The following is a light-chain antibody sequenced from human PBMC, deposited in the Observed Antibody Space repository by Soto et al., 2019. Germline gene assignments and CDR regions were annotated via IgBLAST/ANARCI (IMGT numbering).Light chain of an antibody. CDR1: QSISSW. CDR2: KAS. J-gene: IGKJ1*01. CDR3: QQYNSYSVT. V-gene: IGKV1-5*03. Sequence: DIQMTQSPSTLSASVGDRVTITCRASQSISSWLAWYQQKPGKAPNLLIYKASSLESGVPSRFSGSGSGTEFTLTISSLQPDDFVTYYCQQYNSYSVTFGPGTKVEIK.